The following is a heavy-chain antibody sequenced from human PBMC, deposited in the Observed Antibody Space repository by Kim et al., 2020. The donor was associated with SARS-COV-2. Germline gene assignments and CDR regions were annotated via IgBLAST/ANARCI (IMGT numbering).Heavy chain of an antibody. CDR3: ARDWRIAIFGVVIMERYYF. D-gene: IGHD3-3*01. V-gene: IGHV1-46*01. CDR1: GYTFTSFY. Sequence: ASVKVSCKASGYTFTSFYMHWVRQAPGQGLEWMGVINPSGGSTSYAQKFQGRVTVTRDTSTSTVYMVLSSLRSEDTAAYYCARDWRIAIFGVVIMERYYF. CDR2: INPSGGST. J-gene: IGHJ4*01.